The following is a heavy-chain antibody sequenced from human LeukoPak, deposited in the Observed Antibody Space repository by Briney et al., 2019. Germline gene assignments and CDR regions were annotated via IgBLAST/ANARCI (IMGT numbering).Heavy chain of an antibody. CDR1: GGSVSSGSYH. J-gene: IGHJ5*02. D-gene: IGHD2-2*01. Sequence: PSETLSLTGTVSGGSVSSGSYHWSWIRPPPGKGLGGIGYLYYSGSTNYNPSLKSRVTISVDTSKNQFSLKLSSVTAADTAVYYCAAMARYCSSTSCYNWFDPWGQGTLVTVSS. CDR3: AAMARYCSSTSCYNWFDP. CDR2: LYYSGST. V-gene: IGHV4-61*01.